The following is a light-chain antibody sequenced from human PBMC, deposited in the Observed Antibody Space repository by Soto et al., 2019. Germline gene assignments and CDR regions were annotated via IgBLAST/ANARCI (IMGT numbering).Light chain of an antibody. CDR1: SSDVGGYNY. Sequence: QSALTQPASVSGSPGPSITISCTGTSSDVGGYNYVSWYQQHPGKAPKLMIYDVSNRPSVVSNRFSGSKSGNTASLTISGLQAEGEAEYYCSSYTSSSTSVVFGGGTKLTVL. CDR2: DVS. CDR3: SSYTSSSTSVV. V-gene: IGLV2-14*01. J-gene: IGLJ2*01.